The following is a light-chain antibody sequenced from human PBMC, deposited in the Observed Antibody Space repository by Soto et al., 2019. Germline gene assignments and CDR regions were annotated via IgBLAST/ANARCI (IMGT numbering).Light chain of an antibody. CDR2: AAS. J-gene: IGKJ4*01. Sequence: DIQMTQSPSSVSASVGDRVTITCRASQDISSWLAWYQQKPGEAPKLLIFAASKRAPGIPARFTGSGSGTDFTLTISSLEPEDFAVYFCQQRSNWPSTFGGGTKVEI. V-gene: IGKV1-12*01. CDR1: QDISSW. CDR3: QQRSNWPST.